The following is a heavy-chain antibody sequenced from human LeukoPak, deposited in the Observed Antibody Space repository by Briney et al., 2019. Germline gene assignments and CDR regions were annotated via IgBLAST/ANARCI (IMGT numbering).Heavy chain of an antibody. CDR1: GFTFSSYS. D-gene: IGHD3-10*01. V-gene: IGHV3-23*01. Sequence: GGSLRLSCAASGFTFSSYSMNWVRQAPGKGLEWVSAISAGGGSTYDADSVKGRFTISSDNSKNTVYLQMTSLRVDDTAVYYCARDSRGNFDYWGQGTLVTVSS. CDR2: ISAGGGST. J-gene: IGHJ4*02. CDR3: ARDSRGNFDY.